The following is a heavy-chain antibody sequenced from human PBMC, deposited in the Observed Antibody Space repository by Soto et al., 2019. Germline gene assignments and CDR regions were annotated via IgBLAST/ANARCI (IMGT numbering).Heavy chain of an antibody. J-gene: IGHJ4*02. CDR1: GGSISSYY. V-gene: IGHV4-59*01. CDR2: IYYSGST. D-gene: IGHD6-13*01. Sequence: ETLSLTCTVSGGSISSYYWSWIRQPPGKGLEWIGYIYYSGSTNYNPSLKSRVTISVDTSKNQFSLKLSSVTAADTAVYYCARHQDLAAEYRSWGQGTLVTVS. CDR3: ARHQDLAAEYRS.